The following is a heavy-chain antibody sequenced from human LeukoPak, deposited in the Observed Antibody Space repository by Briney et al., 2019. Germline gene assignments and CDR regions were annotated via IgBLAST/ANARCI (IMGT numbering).Heavy chain of an antibody. J-gene: IGHJ4*02. Sequence: GGSLRLSCAASGFTFSNYAMTWVRQAPGKGLEWVSLITGSGGSTLYIDSVKGRYTISRDNSKNTLYVQMNSLRVEDTAIYYCARDDAVGGGYLGHWGQGILVTVSS. V-gene: IGHV3-23*01. CDR3: ARDDAVGGGYLGH. D-gene: IGHD6-19*01. CDR2: ITGSGGST. CDR1: GFTFSNYA.